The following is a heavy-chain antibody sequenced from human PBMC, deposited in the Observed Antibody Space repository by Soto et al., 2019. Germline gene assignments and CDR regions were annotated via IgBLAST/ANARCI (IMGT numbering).Heavy chain of an antibody. Sequence: PSETLSLTCTVSGGSISSSSYYWGWIRQPPGKGLEWIGSIYYSGSTYYNPSLKSRVTISVDTSKNQFSLKLSSVTAADTAVYYCARQGRSEFYYYDSSGYYPYWGQGTLVTVSS. CDR1: GGSISSSSYY. CDR3: ARQGRSEFYYYDSSGYYPY. CDR2: IYYSGST. J-gene: IGHJ4*02. D-gene: IGHD3-22*01. V-gene: IGHV4-39*01.